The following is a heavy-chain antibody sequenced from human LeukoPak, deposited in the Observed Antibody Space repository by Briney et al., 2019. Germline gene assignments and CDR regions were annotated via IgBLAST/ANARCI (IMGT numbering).Heavy chain of an antibody. CDR3: ARDLYGYASDWYGGYYFDY. J-gene: IGHJ4*02. CDR1: GGSITGYY. D-gene: IGHD2-2*01. CDR2: IYSSGTT. V-gene: IGHV4-4*07. Sequence: PSETLSLTCTVSGGSITGYYWSWIRQPAGKGLEWIGRIYSSGTTNYNPSLESRVTMSVDRSKNQFSLNLDSATAADTALYHCARDLYGYASDWYGGYYFDYWGQGTLVTVSS.